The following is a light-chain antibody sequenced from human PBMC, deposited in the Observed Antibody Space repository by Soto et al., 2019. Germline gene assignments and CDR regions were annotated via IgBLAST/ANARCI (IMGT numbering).Light chain of an antibody. CDR1: SSDVGGYNY. V-gene: IGLV2-14*01. CDR3: SSYTSSSTYVV. CDR2: DVS. J-gene: IGLJ2*01. Sequence: QSALTQPASVSGSPGQSITISCTGTSSDVGGYNYVSWYQQHPGKAPKLMIYDVSNRPSGVSNRFSGSKSGNTASLTISGLQAEDEADSYCSSYTSSSTYVVFGGGTKLTVL.